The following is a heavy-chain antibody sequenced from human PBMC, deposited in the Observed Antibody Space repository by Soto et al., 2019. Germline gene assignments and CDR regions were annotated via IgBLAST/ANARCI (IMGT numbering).Heavy chain of an antibody. J-gene: IGHJ1*01. CDR1: GFTVSSNY. CDR2: IYSGGST. D-gene: IGHD3-22*01. Sequence: LRLSCAASGFTVSSNYMSWVRQAPGKGLEWVSVIYSGGSTYYADSVKGRFTISRDNSKNTLYLQMNGLRAEDTAVYYCARDRVESGYPEYFQHWGQGTLVTVS. CDR3: ARDRVESGYPEYFQH. V-gene: IGHV3-53*01.